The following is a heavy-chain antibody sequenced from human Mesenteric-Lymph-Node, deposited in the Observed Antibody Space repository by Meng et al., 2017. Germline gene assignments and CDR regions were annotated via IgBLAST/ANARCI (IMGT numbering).Heavy chain of an antibody. CDR2: INPNSGGT. D-gene: IGHD3-22*01. CDR1: ADTFTGYY. CDR3: ARSDSSGYQYYFDY. J-gene: IGHJ4*02. V-gene: IGHV1-2*06. Sequence: HVRLVHSGAEVKTPGDSVNFSCKASADTFTGYYMHWVRKAPGQGLEWMGRINPNSGGTNYAQKFQGRVTMTRDTSISTAYMELSRLRSDDTAVYYCARSDSSGYQYYFDYWGQGTLVTVSS.